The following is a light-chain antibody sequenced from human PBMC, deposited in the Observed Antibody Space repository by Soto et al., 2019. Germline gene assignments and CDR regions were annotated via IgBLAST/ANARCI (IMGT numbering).Light chain of an antibody. CDR3: SSYTTSSTLLYV. CDR1: SSDVGGYNS. Sequence: QSVLTQPASVSGSPGQSITISCTGTSSDVGGYNSVSWYQQHPGKAPKLMIYEVSNRPSGVSTRFSGSKSGNTASLTISGLQAEDEADYYCSSYTTSSTLLYVFGTGTKVTVL. J-gene: IGLJ1*01. V-gene: IGLV2-14*01. CDR2: EVS.